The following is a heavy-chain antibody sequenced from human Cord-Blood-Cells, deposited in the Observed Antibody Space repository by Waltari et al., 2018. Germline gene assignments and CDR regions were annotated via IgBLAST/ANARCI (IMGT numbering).Heavy chain of an antibody. J-gene: IGHJ3*02. CDR1: GGSISSYY. CDR3: ARGGELLWFRELLLSGDGAFDI. CDR2: IYYSGST. D-gene: IGHD3-10*01. Sequence: QVQLQESGPGLVKPSETLSLTCTVSGGSISSYYWSWIRQHPGKGLEWIGYIYYSGSTNYNPSLKSRVTISVDTSKNQFSLKLSSVTAADTAVYYCARGGELLWFRELLLSGDGAFDIWGQGTMVTVSS. V-gene: IGHV4-59*01.